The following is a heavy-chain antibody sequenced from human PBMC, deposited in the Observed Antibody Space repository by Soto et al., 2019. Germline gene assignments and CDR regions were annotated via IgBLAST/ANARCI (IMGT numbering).Heavy chain of an antibody. CDR3: ARGPRNTAMASRDDY. D-gene: IGHD5-18*01. Sequence: QVQLVQSGAEVKKPGASVKVSCKASGYTFTIYGISWVRQSPGQGLEWMGWISAYNGNTNYAQKLQGRVTMTTDTSTSTAYRGLRSLRSDDTAVYYCARGPRNTAMASRDDYWGQGTLVTVSS. CDR2: ISAYNGNT. CDR1: GYTFTIYG. V-gene: IGHV1-18*01. J-gene: IGHJ4*02.